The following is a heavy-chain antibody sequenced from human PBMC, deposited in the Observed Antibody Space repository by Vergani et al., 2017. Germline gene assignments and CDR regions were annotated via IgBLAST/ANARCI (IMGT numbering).Heavy chain of an antibody. J-gene: IGHJ4*01. CDR2: IKSDGRT. Sequence: EVQLLESGGDLVQPGGSLRLSCAASGFRVTTSYMSWVRQAPGKGLEWVSVIKSDGRTSYAESVRGRFTISRDTSRNAVYLQMNILRVEDTGVYYCTRSECSGTTCYGHYFDLWGHGILVTVSS. CDR1: GFRVTTSY. CDR3: TRSECSGTTCYGHYFDL. D-gene: IGHD2-15*01. V-gene: IGHV3-66*02.